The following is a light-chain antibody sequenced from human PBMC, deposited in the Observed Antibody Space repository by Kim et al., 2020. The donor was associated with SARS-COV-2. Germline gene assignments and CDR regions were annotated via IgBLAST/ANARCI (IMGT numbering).Light chain of an antibody. Sequence: ALRQTVRITCQGDSLRSYYATWYQQKPTQAPVLVMFGVNNRPSGIPDRFSGSSSGNTASLTITGAQAEDEADYYCSSRDSSGDRLVFGGGTKVTVL. CDR2: GVN. J-gene: IGLJ3*02. V-gene: IGLV3-19*01. CDR3: SSRDSSGDRLV. CDR1: SLRSYY.